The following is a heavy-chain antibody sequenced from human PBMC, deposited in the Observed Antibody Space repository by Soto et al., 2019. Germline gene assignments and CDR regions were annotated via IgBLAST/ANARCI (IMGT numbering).Heavy chain of an antibody. V-gene: IGHV1-69*01. CDR3: ARGGKERFRGPGMDV. Sequence: QVQLVQSGAEVRKPGSSVRVSCKASGDRFRTYAINWVRQAPGQGLEWLGGIITFYGAAMYAQKFQGRVTITADELTTTAYMELSSLTSEDTAVYFCARGGKERFRGPGMDVWGQGTTVTVSS. D-gene: IGHD1-1*01. CDR2: IITFYGAA. J-gene: IGHJ6*02. CDR1: GDRFRTYA.